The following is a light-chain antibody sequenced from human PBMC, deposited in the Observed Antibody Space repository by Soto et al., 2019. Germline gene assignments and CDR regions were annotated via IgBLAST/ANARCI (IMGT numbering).Light chain of an antibody. V-gene: IGKV3-11*01. J-gene: IGKJ5*01. CDR2: DST. CDR3: QQRNVWPPIT. Sequence: EMVMTHSPALLSVSPGESAALSCSSSQSIHTSLACYQQKSGKPPRLVIYDSTLRANGVPDRFGGSRSGTGFTLTINSLEPEDFAVYYCQQRNVWPPITFGQGTRLEIK. CDR1: QSIHTS.